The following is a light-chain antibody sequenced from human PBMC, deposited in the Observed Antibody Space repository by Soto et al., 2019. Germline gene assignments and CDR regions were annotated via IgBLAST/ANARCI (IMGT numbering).Light chain of an antibody. CDR3: QSYDSSLSGYVV. V-gene: IGLV1-40*01. J-gene: IGLJ2*01. Sequence: QPVLTQPPSVSGATGQRVTISFTGSSSNIGAGYDVHWYQQLPGTATKLRIYGNSNRPSGVPDRFSGSKSGTSASLAITGIQAEDEADYYCQSYDSSLSGYVVFGGGTQLTVL. CDR2: GNS. CDR1: SSNIGAGYD.